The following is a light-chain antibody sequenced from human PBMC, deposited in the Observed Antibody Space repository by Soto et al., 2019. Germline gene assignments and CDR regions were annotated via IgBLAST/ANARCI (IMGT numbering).Light chain of an antibody. V-gene: IGKV1D-12*01. CDR1: QDINNW. J-gene: IGKJ4*01. CDR3: QQANSFPLT. CDR2: TTS. Sequence: DIQVTPSPSSVSASVGDRVTITCRASQDINNWLAWYQQKPGKAPKLLIYTTSNLQSGVPSRFSGSGSGTDFTLTISSLQPEDFATYYCQQANSFPLTFGGGTKVEIK.